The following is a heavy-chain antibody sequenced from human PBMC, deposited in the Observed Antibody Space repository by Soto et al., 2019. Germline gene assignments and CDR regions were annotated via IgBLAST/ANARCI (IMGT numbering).Heavy chain of an antibody. Sequence: GGSLRLSCAASGFTVSSNYMSWVRQAPGKGLEWVSVIYSGGSTYHADSVKGRFTISRDNSKNTLYLQMNSLRAEDTAVYYCARAAGKVVPDAIGTYYYYYMDVWGKGTTVTVSS. CDR2: IYSGGST. CDR3: ARAAGKVVPDAIGTYYYYYMDV. V-gene: IGHV3-66*01. D-gene: IGHD2-2*01. J-gene: IGHJ6*03. CDR1: GFTVSSNY.